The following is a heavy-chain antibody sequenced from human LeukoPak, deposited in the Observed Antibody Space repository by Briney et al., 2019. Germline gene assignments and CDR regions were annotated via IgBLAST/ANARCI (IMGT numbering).Heavy chain of an antibody. J-gene: IGHJ6*03. Sequence: ASVKVSCKASGYTFTSYDINWVRQATGQGLEWMGWMNPNSGNTGYAQTFQGRVTMTRNTSISTAYMEPSSLRSQDTAVYYCARASRKARPSRYYYMDVWGKGTTVTVSS. V-gene: IGHV1-8*01. D-gene: IGHD6-6*01. CDR3: ARASRKARPSRYYYMDV. CDR1: GYTFTSYD. CDR2: MNPNSGNT.